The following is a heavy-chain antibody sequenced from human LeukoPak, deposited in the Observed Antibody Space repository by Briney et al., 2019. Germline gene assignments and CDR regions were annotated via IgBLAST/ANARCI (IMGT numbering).Heavy chain of an antibody. CDR3: VRGDGLILFDY. J-gene: IGHJ4*02. Sequence: GGSLRLSCSASGFTFSSYGMHWVCQAPGKGLEWVAMIWSDGNKKNYVDSAKGRSTISRDNSKNTLYLQLNRLRVEDTAVYYCVRGDGLILFDYWGQGTLVTVSS. V-gene: IGHV3-33*01. D-gene: IGHD5-24*01. CDR1: GFTFSSYG. CDR2: IWSDGNKK.